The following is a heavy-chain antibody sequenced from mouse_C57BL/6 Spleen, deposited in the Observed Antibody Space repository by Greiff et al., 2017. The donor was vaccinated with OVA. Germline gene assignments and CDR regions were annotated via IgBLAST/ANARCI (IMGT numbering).Heavy chain of an antibody. CDR3: ARRGTEDAMDY. V-gene: IGHV1-80*01. J-gene: IGHJ4*01. CDR2: IYPGDGDT. D-gene: IGHD4-1*01. Sequence: QVQLQQSGAELVKPGASVKISCKASGYAFSSYWMNWVKQRPGKGLEWIGQIYPGDGDTNYNGKFKGKATLTADKSSSTAYMQLSSLTSEDSAVYFCARRGTEDAMDYWGQGTSVTVSS. CDR1: GYAFSSYW.